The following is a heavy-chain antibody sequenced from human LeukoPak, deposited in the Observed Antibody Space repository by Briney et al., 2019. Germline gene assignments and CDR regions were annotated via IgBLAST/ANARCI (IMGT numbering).Heavy chain of an antibody. CDR3: ARAPYSSSWYLDY. D-gene: IGHD6-13*01. CDR2: IYSGGST. CDR1: GFTVSTNY. V-gene: IGHV3-66*01. Sequence: GGSLRLSCAASGFTVSTNYMSWVRQAPGKGLEWVSVIYSGGSTYYADSVRGGFTISRDNSKNTLYLQMNSLRAEDTAVYYCARAPYSSSWYLDYWGQGTLVTVSS. J-gene: IGHJ4*02.